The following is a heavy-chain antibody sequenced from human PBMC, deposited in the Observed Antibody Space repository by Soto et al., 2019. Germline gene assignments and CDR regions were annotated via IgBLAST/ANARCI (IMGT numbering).Heavy chain of an antibody. Sequence: GGSLRLSCAASGFTSSDHYMDWVRQAPGKGLEWVGRTRNKANSYTTEYAASVKGRFTISRDDSKNSLYLQMNSLKTEDTAVYYCARMKGNGYYYFDYWGQGTLVTVSS. V-gene: IGHV3-72*01. CDR3: ARMKGNGYYYFDY. D-gene: IGHD6-19*01. CDR1: GFTSSDHY. J-gene: IGHJ4*02. CDR2: TRNKANSYTT.